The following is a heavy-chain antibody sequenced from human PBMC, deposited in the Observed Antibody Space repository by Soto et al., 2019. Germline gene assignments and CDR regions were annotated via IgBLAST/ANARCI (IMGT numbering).Heavy chain of an antibody. V-gene: IGHV4-39*01. D-gene: IGHD6-25*01. CDR3: ARRGSYSSCYEAYYFDY. Sequence: SETLSLTCTVSGGSISSSSYYWGWIRQPPGKGLEWIGSIYYSGSTYYNPSLKSRVTISVDTSKNQFSLKLSSVTAADTAVYYCARRGSYSSCYEAYYFDYWGQGTLVTVSS. CDR1: GGSISSSSYY. CDR2: IYYSGST. J-gene: IGHJ4*02.